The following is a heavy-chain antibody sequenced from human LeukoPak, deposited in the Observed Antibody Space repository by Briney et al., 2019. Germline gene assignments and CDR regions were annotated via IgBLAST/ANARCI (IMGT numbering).Heavy chain of an antibody. Sequence: SQTLSLTCAIPGDSVSSNSAAWNWIRQSPSRGLEWLGRTYYRSKWYNDYAVSVKSRITINPDTSKNQFSLQLNSVTPEDTAVYYCARVGLQLRSVESWFDPWGQGTLVTVSS. V-gene: IGHV6-1*01. CDR3: ARVGLQLRSVESWFDP. CDR1: GDSVSSNSAA. CDR2: TYYRSKWYN. D-gene: IGHD2-2*01. J-gene: IGHJ5*02.